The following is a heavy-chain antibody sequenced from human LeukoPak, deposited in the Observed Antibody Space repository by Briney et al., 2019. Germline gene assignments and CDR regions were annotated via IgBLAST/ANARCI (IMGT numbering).Heavy chain of an antibody. CDR1: GGSISSYY. CDR3: ARVFSYPLRAPFDP. V-gene: IGHV4-4*07. J-gene: IGHJ5*02. Sequence: PSETLSLTCTVSGGSISSYYWSWIRQPPGKGLEWIGRVFTSGIISGNTNYNPSLKSRVTMSVDTSKNQFSLKLRSVTAADTAVYYCARVFSYPLRAPFDPWGQGTLVTVSS. CDR2: VFTSGIISGNT. D-gene: IGHD3-3*01.